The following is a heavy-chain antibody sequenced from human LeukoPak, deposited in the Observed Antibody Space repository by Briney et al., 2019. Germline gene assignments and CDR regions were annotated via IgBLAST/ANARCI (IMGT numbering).Heavy chain of an antibody. CDR3: ARDEAIAAAGTMGSWFDP. D-gene: IGHD6-13*01. V-gene: IGHV3-30*02. CDR2: IRYDGSNK. Sequence: PGGSLRLSCAASGFTFSSYGMHWVRQAPGKGLEWVAFIRYDGSNKYYADSVKGRFTISRDNAKNSLYLQMNSLRAEDTAVYYCARDEAIAAAGTMGSWFDPWGQGTLVTVSS. J-gene: IGHJ5*02. CDR1: GFTFSSYG.